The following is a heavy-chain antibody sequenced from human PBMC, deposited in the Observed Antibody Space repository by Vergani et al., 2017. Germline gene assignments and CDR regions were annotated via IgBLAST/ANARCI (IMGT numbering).Heavy chain of an antibody. CDR2: ISSSSTTI. J-gene: IGHJ1*01. CDR1: GFTFSSYS. V-gene: IGHV3-48*02. CDR3: ARISGGSAPYLHY. D-gene: IGHD2-15*01. Sequence: QLVESGGGLVQPGGSLRLSCAASGFTFSSYSMSWVRQAPGKGLEWVSFISSSSTTISYADSVKGRFTISRDNAKTTLYLQMNSLRDEDRGVYYCARISGGSAPYLHYWGQGTLVTVAS.